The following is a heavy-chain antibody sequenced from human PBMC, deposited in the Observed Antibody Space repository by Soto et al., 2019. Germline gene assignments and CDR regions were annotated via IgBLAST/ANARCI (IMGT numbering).Heavy chain of an antibody. J-gene: IGHJ4*02. CDR2: INPNTGAT. D-gene: IGHD1-26*01. CDR3: ARYSGSYSDY. V-gene: IGHV1-2*02. CDR1: GYPFTAYH. Sequence: GSVKGSWKASGYPFTAYHLHLVRQAPGQGLEWMGWINPNTGATDSAQKFQGRVTMTRDRSISTAYMELSGLSSDDTAFYYCARYSGSYSDYWGPGSMVTVSS.